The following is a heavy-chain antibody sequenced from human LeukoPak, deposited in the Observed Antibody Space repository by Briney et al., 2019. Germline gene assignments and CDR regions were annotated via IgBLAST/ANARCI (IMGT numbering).Heavy chain of an antibody. CDR2: IKQDGSEK. D-gene: IGHD6-19*01. Sequence: GGSLRLSCAASGFTFSSYWMSWVRQAPGKGLEWVANIKQDGSEKYYVDSVKGRFTISRDNAKNSLYLQMNSLRAEDTAVYYCARDPYSSGWPSYYYYDMDVWGQGTTVTVSS. CDR3: ARDPYSSGWPSYYYYDMDV. V-gene: IGHV3-7*01. CDR1: GFTFSSYW. J-gene: IGHJ6*02.